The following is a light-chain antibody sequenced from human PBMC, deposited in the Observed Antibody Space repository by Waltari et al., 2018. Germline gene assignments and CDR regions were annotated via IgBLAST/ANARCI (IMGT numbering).Light chain of an antibody. CDR1: QSISNY. V-gene: IGKV1-5*03. J-gene: IGKJ1*01. CDR2: KAS. Sequence: DIQMTQSPSTLSASVVDRVTITCRASQSISNYLAWYQQKPGKAPKLLIYKASTLETGVPSRFSGSGSGTEFTLTISSLQPDDFATYYCQEYNIYSRTFGQGTKVDIK. CDR3: QEYNIYSRT.